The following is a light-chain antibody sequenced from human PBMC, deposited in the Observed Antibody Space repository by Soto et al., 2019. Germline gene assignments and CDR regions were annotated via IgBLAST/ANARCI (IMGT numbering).Light chain of an antibody. J-gene: IGKJ1*01. Sequence: DIQMTQSASTLSASLGDRVTLTWRASQSISSWLAWYQQKPGKAPKLLIYDASSLESGVPSRFSGSGYGTEFNLTISSLQTDDFATYYCQQYNSYSWTFGQGTKVDIK. CDR1: QSISSW. CDR2: DAS. V-gene: IGKV1-5*01. CDR3: QQYNSYSWT.